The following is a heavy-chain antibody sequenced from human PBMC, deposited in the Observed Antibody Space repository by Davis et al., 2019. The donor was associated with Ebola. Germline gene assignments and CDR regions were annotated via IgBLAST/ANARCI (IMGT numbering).Heavy chain of an antibody. J-gene: IGHJ4*02. V-gene: IGHV1-69*13. Sequence: SVKVSCKASGGTFSSYAISWVRQAPGQGLEWMGGIIPIFGTANYAQKFQGRVTITADESTSTAYMELSSLRSEDTAVYYCASQTHDYGDYGAFDYWGQGTLVTVSS. CDR3: ASQTHDYGDYGAFDY. CDR2: IIPIFGTA. CDR1: GGTFSSYA. D-gene: IGHD4-17*01.